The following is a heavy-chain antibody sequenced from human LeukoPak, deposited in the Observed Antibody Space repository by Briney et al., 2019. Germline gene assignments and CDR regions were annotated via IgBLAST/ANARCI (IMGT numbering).Heavy chain of an antibody. D-gene: IGHD3-10*01. CDR3: ARDPGSVGGPGG. J-gene: IGHJ4*02. CDR2: ISGSGGST. Sequence: GGSLRLSCAASGFTFSSYAMSWVRQAPGKGLEWVSAISGSGGSTYYADSVKGRFIISRDNSKNTLYLQMNSLRAEDTAVYYCARDPGSVGGPGGWGQGTLVTVSS. V-gene: IGHV3-23*01. CDR1: GFTFSSYA.